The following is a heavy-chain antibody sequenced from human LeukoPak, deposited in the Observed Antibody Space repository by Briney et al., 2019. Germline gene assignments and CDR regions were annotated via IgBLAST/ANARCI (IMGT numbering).Heavy chain of an antibody. V-gene: IGHV4-61*02. CDR3: ARSSYYDFWSGYFDY. J-gene: IGHJ4*02. CDR2: IYTSGST. Sequence: PSETLSLTCTVSGGSISSGSYYWSWIRQPAGKGLEWIGRIYTSGSTNYNPSLKSRVTISVDTSKNPFSLKLSSVTAADTAVYYCARSSYYDFWSGYFDYWGQGTLVTVSS. CDR1: GGSISSGSYY. D-gene: IGHD3-3*01.